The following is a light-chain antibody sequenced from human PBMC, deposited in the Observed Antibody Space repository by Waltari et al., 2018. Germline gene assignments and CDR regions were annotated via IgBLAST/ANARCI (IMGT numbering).Light chain of an antibody. CDR3: AAWDDSLSGYV. CDR2: NNS. J-gene: IGLJ1*01. CDR1: SANIRSNP. V-gene: IGLV1-44*01. Sequence: QSVLTQPPSASGTPGQRVTIPCSGSSANIRSNPVNWYQQLPGTAPKLLINNNSQRPSGVPDRFSGSKSGTSASLAISGLLSDDEAEYYCAAWDDSLSGYVFGTGTNVSVL.